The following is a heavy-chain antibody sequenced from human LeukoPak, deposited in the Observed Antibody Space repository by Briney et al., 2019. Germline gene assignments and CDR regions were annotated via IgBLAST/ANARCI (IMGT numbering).Heavy chain of an antibody. Sequence: ASAKVSCKASGYTFTGYYMHWVRQAPGQGLEWMGWINPNSGGTNYAQKFQGRVTMTRDTSISTAYMELSSLRSEDTAVYYCARDRVAYYDILTGGWGMDVWGKGTTVTVSS. V-gene: IGHV1-2*02. D-gene: IGHD3-9*01. CDR1: GYTFTGYY. J-gene: IGHJ6*04. CDR3: ARDRVAYYDILTGGWGMDV. CDR2: INPNSGGT.